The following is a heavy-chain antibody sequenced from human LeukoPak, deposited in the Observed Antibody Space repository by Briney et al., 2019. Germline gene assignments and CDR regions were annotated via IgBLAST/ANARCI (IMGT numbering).Heavy chain of an antibody. CDR2: IYSGGST. CDR3: ARQESGYGYDY. V-gene: IGHV3-53*01. D-gene: IGHD5-18*01. Sequence: GGSLRLSCAASGFTVSSNYMSWVRQAPGKGLEWVSVIYSGGSTYYAESVKGRFTISRDNSKNTLYLQMNSLRAEDTAVYYCARQESGYGYDYWGQGTLVTVSS. CDR1: GFTVSSNY. J-gene: IGHJ4*02.